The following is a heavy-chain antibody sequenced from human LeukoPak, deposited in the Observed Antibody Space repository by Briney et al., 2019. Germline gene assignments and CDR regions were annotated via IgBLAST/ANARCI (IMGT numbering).Heavy chain of an antibody. CDR2: ISWNSGSI. V-gene: IGHV3-9*03. J-gene: IGHJ3*02. D-gene: IGHD2-8*02. CDR3: AKDEFVASDFTGAFDI. Sequence: GGSLRLSCAASGFTFDDDAMHWVRQAPGKGLEWVSGISWNSGSIDYADSVKGRFTISRDNAKNSLYLQMNSLRAEDMALYYCAKDEFVASDFTGAFDIWGQGTMVTVSS. CDR1: GFTFDDDA.